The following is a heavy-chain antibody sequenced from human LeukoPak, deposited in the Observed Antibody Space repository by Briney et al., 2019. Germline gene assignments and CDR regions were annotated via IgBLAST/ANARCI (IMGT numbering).Heavy chain of an antibody. CDR1: GGSISSYY. Sequence: SETLSLTCTVSGGSISSYYWSWIRQPPGKGLEWIGYIYDIGSTNYNPSLKSRVIISVDTSKNQFSLKLSSVTAADTAVYYCARGGSGYDSFYYYGMDVWGQWTTVTVSS. V-gene: IGHV4-59*01. CDR3: ARGGSGYDSFYYYGMDV. J-gene: IGHJ6*02. CDR2: IYDIGST. D-gene: IGHD5-12*01.